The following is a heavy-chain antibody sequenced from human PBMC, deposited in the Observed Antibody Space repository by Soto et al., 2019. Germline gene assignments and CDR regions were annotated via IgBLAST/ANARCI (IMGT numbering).Heavy chain of an antibody. CDR1: GGSINNYY. V-gene: IGHV4-59*01. Sequence: SETLSLTCTVSGGSINNYYWSWIRQPPGKGLEYIGYIFYSGSTNYNPSLKSRVTISIDTSKSHFSLKLASATAADTAIYYCARAPSRGWWFFDYWGQGAQVTVSS. CDR3: ARAPSRGWWFFDY. CDR2: IFYSGST. J-gene: IGHJ4*02. D-gene: IGHD6-19*01.